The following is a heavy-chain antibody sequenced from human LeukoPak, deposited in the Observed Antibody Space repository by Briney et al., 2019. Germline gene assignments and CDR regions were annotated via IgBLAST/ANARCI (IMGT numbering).Heavy chain of an antibody. D-gene: IGHD2-21*01. CDR3: ARVAAYCGGDCPGGFDY. V-gene: IGHV1-46*01. CDR1: GYTFTSYY. CDR2: INPSGGST. J-gene: IGHJ4*02. Sequence: GASVKVSCKASGYTFTSYYMHWVRQAPGQGLEWMGIINPSGGSTSYAQKFQGRVTMTRDTSTSTVYMELSSLRSDDTAVYYCARVAAYCGGDCPGGFDYWGQGTLVTVSS.